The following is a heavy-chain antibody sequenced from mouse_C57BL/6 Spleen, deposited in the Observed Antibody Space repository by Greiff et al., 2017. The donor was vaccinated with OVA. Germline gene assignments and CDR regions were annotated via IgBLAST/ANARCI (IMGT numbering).Heavy chain of an antibody. D-gene: IGHD4-1*01. J-gene: IGHJ1*03. CDR3: ARSSGTGNWYFDV. V-gene: IGHV1-26*01. Sequence: EVQLQQSGPELVKPGASVKISCKASGYTFTDYYMNWVKQSHGKSLEWIGDINPNNGGTSYNQKFKGKATLTVDKSSSTAYMELRSLTSEDSAVYYCARSSGTGNWYFDVWGTGTTVTVSS. CDR2: INPNNGGT. CDR1: GYTFTDYY.